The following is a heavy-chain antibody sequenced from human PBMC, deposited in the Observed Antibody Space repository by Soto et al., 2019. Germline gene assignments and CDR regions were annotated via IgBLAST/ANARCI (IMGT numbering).Heavy chain of an antibody. D-gene: IGHD3-16*01. CDR1: GGSFSPYY. J-gene: IGHJ4*02. CDR2: TYESGGT. Sequence: QVQLQQWGTGLLKSSETLSLNCAVYGGSFSPYYWSWVRQPPGKGLEWIGETYESGGTYYNPSLKSRVTVSLDTSKKQFSLEVKSVTAADMAVYYCAIGRGGNKYWGQGSLVTVSS. V-gene: IGHV4-34*01. CDR3: AIGRGGNKY.